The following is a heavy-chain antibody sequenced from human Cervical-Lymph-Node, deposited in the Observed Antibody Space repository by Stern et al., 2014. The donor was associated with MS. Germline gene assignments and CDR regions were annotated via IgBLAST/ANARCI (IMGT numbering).Heavy chain of an antibody. CDR1: GGSISSRY. CDR2: ISHSGDT. J-gene: IGHJ4*02. V-gene: IGHV4-59*08. Sequence: VQLVQSGPGLVKPSETLSLTCAVSGGSISSRYWGWIRQPPGKGLEWIGLISHSGDTKYNPSLQSRVTISLDTSKNQFSLKVTFLTAADTAVYYCARLSTAVDFWGQGTLVTVSS. CDR3: ARLSTAVDF.